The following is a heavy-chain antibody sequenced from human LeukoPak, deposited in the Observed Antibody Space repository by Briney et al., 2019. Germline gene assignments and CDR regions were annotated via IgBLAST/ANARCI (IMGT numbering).Heavy chain of an antibody. CDR3: ARLVVDTGYYYDSSGPAYYGMDV. CDR1: GYSFTSYW. V-gene: IGHV5-51*01. D-gene: IGHD3-22*01. Sequence: GESLKISCKGSGYSFTSYWIGWVRQMPGKGLEWMGIIYPGDSDTRYSPSFQGQVTISADKSISTAYLQWSSLKASDTAMYYCARLVVDTGYYYDSSGPAYYGMDVWGQGTTVTVSS. J-gene: IGHJ6*02. CDR2: IYPGDSDT.